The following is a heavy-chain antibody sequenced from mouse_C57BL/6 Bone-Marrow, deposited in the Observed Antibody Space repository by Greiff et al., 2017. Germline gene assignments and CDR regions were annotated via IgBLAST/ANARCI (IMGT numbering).Heavy chain of an antibody. V-gene: IGHV1-55*01. J-gene: IGHJ1*03. D-gene: IGHD1-1*02. Sequence: QVQLQQPGAGLVKPGASVKMSCKASGYTFTSYWITWVKQRPGQGLEWIGDIYPGSGSPNYNEKFKSKATLTVDTSSSTAYMQLSSLTSEYSAVYYCARLGDGGDPRYWYFDVWGTGTTVTVSS. CDR3: ARLGDGGDPRYWYFDV. CDR1: GYTFTSYW. CDR2: IYPGSGSP.